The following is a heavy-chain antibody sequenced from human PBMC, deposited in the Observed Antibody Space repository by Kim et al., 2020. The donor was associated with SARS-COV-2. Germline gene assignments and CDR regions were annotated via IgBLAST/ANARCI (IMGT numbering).Heavy chain of an antibody. J-gene: IGHJ4*02. CDR3: ARVTPPYIGSSWGREFY. D-gene: IGHD6-13*01. V-gene: IGHV1-18*01. Sequence: ASVKVSCKASGYTFTSYGISWVRQAPGQGLEWMGWISAYNGNTNYAQKLQGRVTMTTDTSTSTAYMELRSLRSDDTAVYYCARVTPPYIGSSWGREFYWGQGTLVTVSS. CDR2: ISAYNGNT. CDR1: GYTFTSYG.